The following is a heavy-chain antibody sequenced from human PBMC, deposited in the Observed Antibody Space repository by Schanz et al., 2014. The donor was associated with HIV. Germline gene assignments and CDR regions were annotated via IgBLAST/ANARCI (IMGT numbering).Heavy chain of an antibody. D-gene: IGHD5-12*01. CDR3: ARVPRWLQPHFDY. V-gene: IGHV3-21*01. Sequence: VQLVESGGGVVQPGRSLRLSCATSGFTLSSFTMNWVRQAPGKGLEWVSSISSSSSYTYYADSVKGRFAISRDNAKNSLFLQINSLRAEDTAVYYCARVPRWLQPHFDYWGQGILVTVSS. CDR1: GFTLSSFT. CDR2: ISSSSSYT. J-gene: IGHJ4*02.